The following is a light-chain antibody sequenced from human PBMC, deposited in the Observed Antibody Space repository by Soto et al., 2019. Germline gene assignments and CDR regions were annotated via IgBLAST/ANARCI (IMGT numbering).Light chain of an antibody. V-gene: IGKV1-5*01. CDR2: DAS. CDR3: HTYNSYSLHT. CDR1: QSISVW. J-gene: IGKJ2*01. Sequence: DIQMTQSPSTLSASVGDRVTITCRASQSISVWLAWYQQKPGKAPKVLIWDASTLHRGVPSRFSGSGSGTEFTLTISSLQPDDCATYYCHTYNSYSLHTFGQGTKVDIK.